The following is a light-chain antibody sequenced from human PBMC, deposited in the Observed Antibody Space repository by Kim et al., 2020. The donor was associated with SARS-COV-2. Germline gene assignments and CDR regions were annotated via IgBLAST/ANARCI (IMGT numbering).Light chain of an antibody. CDR3: QAWDSSTAV. CDR2: QDS. CDR1: KLGDKY. Sequence: SVSPGQTASSTCSGEKLGDKYACWYQQKPGQSPVLVIYQDSKRPSGIPERFSGSNSGNTATLTISGTQAMDEADYYCQAWDSSTAVFGGGTQLTVL. J-gene: IGLJ2*01. V-gene: IGLV3-1*01.